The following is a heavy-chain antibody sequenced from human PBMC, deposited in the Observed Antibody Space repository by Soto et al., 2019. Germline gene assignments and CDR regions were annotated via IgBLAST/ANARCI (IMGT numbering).Heavy chain of an antibody. J-gene: IGHJ4*02. Sequence: SVKVSCKASGGTFSSYAISWVRQAPGQGLEWMGGIIPIFGTANYAQKFQGRVTITADESTSTAYMELSSLRSEDTAVYYCARGRRLDGLHGDTAMVPTDYWGQGTQVTVSS. CDR3: ARGRRLDGLHGDTAMVPTDY. CDR2: IIPIFGTA. CDR1: GGTFSSYA. D-gene: IGHD5-18*01. V-gene: IGHV1-69*13.